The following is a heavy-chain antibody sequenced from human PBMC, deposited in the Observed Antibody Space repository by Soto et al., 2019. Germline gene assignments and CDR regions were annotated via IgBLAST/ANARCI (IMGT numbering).Heavy chain of an antibody. D-gene: IGHD5-18*01. CDR2: LYYRGTT. J-gene: IGHJ5*02. CDR3: VRHSGYSSNWGEFDP. V-gene: IGHV4-39*01. Sequence: QTHLQESGPGLVKPSETLSLTCHVSGGSFSSSSYYWGWIRQPPGKGLEWIGSLYYRGTTYYNPSLKSRVTISVERTKNQFSLNPTSVSAAHMAVYYCVRHSGYSSNWGEFDPWGQGTLVTVSS. CDR1: GGSFSSSSYY.